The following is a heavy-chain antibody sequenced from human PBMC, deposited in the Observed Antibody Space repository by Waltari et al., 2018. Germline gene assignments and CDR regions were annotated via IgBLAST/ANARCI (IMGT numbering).Heavy chain of an antibody. J-gene: IGHJ4*02. CDR3: TTRDDSYFDY. V-gene: IGHV3-15*01. D-gene: IGHD3-22*01. CDR1: GFTFSNAW. Sequence: EVQLVESGGGLVKPGGSLRLSCAASGFTFSNAWMSWVRQAPGKGLEWVCRIKSKTDGGTTDYAAPVKGRFTISRDDSKNTLYLQMNSLKTEDTAVYYCTTRDDSYFDYWGQGTLVTVSS. CDR2: IKSKTDGGTT.